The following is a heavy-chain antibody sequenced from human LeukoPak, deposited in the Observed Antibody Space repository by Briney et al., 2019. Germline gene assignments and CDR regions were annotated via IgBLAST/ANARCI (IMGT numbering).Heavy chain of an antibody. D-gene: IGHD6-6*01. CDR1: GFTFSYAW. CDR3: ARGEGSSSWWTGYDY. Sequence: QTGGSLRLSCAASGFTFSYAWMSWVRQAPGKGLEWVAVISYDGSNKYYADSVKGRFTISRDNSKNTLYLQMNSLRAEDTAVYYCARGEGSSSWWTGYDYWGQGTLVTVSS. CDR2: ISYDGSNK. J-gene: IGHJ4*02. V-gene: IGHV3-30-3*01.